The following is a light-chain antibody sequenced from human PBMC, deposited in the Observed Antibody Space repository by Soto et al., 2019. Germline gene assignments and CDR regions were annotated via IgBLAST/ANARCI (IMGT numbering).Light chain of an antibody. V-gene: IGKV3-20*01. Sequence: IAMTQSQGTLSLSPGDRATLSCRASQRVSARYLAWYHQIHGEAPRLLIFGASDRPTGIPDVFSGSVSGTNFTLPIHTRAPDDSATDYCQQNNDSPPTFGQGTKV. CDR3: QQNNDSPPT. CDR2: GAS. J-gene: IGKJ1*01. CDR1: QRVSARY.